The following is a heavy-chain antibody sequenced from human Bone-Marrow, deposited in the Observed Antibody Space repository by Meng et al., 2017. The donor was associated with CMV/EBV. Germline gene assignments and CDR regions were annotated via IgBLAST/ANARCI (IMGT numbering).Heavy chain of an antibody. CDR3: ARRRQTDYDFWSGYSAPDAFDI. CDR2: IIPILGIA. Sequence: SVKVSCKASGYTFTSYGISWVRQAPGQGLEWMGGIIPILGIANYAQKFQGRVTITADKSTSTAYMELSSLRSEDTAVYYCARRRQTDYDFWSGYSAPDAFDIWGQGTMVTVSS. V-gene: IGHV1-69*10. CDR1: GYTFTSYG. J-gene: IGHJ3*02. D-gene: IGHD3-3*01.